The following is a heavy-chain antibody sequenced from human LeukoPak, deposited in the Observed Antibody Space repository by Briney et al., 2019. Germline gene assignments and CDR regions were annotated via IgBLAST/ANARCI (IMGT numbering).Heavy chain of an antibody. CDR1: GFTFDDYA. D-gene: IGHD3-22*01. CDR2: ISWNSGSI. CDR3: AKDHYYDSSGYPVDY. V-gene: IGHV3-9*01. Sequence: PGGSLRLSCAASGFTFDDYAMHWVRQAPGKGLEWVSGISWNSGSIGYADSVKGRFTISRNNAKNSLYLQMNSLRAEDTALYYCAKDHYYDSSGYPVDYWGQGSLVTVSS. J-gene: IGHJ4*02.